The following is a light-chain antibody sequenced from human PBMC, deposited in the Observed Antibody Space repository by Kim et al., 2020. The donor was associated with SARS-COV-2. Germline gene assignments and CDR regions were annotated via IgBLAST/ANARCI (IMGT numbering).Light chain of an antibody. Sequence: PGKTARITCGGNDTGSKSVHWYQQKSGQAPVLVIYYDSDRPSGIPERFSGSNSGNTATLTISRVEAGDEADYYCQVWDSSSDHRVFGGGTQLTVL. CDR3: QVWDSSSDHRV. J-gene: IGLJ3*02. CDR2: YDS. CDR1: DTGSKS. V-gene: IGLV3-21*04.